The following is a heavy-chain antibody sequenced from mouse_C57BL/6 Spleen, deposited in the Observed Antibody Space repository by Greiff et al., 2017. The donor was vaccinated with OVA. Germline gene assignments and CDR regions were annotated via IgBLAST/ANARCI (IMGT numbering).Heavy chain of an antibody. CDR2: IYPRSGNT. J-gene: IGHJ4*01. D-gene: IGHD2-2*01. Sequence: QVQLQQSGAELARPGASVKLSCKASGYTFTSYGISWVKQRTGQGLEWIGEIYPRSGNTYYNEKFKGKATLTEDKSSSTAYMELRSLTSEDPAVYFGAPGNDDAMDYWGQGTTVTVSS. CDR1: GYTFTSYG. V-gene: IGHV1-81*01. CDR3: APGNDDAMDY.